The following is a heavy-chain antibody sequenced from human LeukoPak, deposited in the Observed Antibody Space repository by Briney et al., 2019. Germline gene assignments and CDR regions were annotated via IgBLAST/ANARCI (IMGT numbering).Heavy chain of an antibody. CDR3: AKVDRVGTVTTYDY. CDR2: ISGSGGST. D-gene: IGHD4-17*01. V-gene: IGHV3-23*01. CDR1: GFTFSSYA. J-gene: IGHJ4*02. Sequence: GGSLRLSCAASGFTFSSYAMSWVRQAPGKGLEWVSTISGSGGSTYYADSVKGRFTISRDNSKNTLYLQMNSLRAEDTAVYYCAKVDRVGTVTTYDYWGQGTLVTVSS.